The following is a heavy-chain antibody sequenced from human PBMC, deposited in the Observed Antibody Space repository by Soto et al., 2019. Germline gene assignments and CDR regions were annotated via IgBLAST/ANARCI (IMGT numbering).Heavy chain of an antibody. CDR3: VRDLDGSGSYYTDY. J-gene: IGHJ4*02. CDR1: GYAFSHYG. CDR2: IGPYNGKT. Sequence: QVQLVQSGAEVKKPGASVQVSCKASGYAFSHYGITWVRQAPGQGLEWMGWIGPYNGKTNYAQKLQGRVTMTTDTSTGTAYMELRSLRSDDTAVYFCVRDLDGSGSYYTDYWGRGTLVTVSS. D-gene: IGHD3-10*01. V-gene: IGHV1-18*01.